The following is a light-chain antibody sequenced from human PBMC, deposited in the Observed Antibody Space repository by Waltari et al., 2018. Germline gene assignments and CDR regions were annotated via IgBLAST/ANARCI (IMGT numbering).Light chain of an antibody. Sequence: EIVLTQSPGTLSLSPGERATLSCRASQSVSSSYLAWYQQKPGQAPRLLIYGASSRATGIPDRVRGSGSGTDFTLIISRLEPEDVAVYYCQQYGSSPRTFGKGTKVEIK. V-gene: IGKV3-20*01. CDR3: QQYGSSPRT. CDR2: GAS. J-gene: IGKJ1*01. CDR1: QSVSSSY.